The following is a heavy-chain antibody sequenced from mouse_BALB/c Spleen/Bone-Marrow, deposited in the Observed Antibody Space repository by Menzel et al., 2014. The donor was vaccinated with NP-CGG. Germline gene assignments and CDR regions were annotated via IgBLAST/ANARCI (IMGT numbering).Heavy chain of an antibody. Sequence: VQLQQSGPGLVAPSQSLSITCTVSGFSLTDYGVNWVRQPPGKGLEWLGMIWGDGRTDYNSALKSRLSISKDNSKSQVFLKMNSLQTDDTARYYCARNYYNSSFCFDYWGQGTTLTVSS. D-gene: IGHD1-1*01. J-gene: IGHJ2*01. CDR3: ARNYYNSSFCFDY. CDR1: GFSLTDYG. V-gene: IGHV2-6-7*01. CDR2: IWGDGRT.